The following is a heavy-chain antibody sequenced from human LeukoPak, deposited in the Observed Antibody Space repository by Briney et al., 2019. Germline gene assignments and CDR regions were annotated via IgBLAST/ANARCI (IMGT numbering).Heavy chain of an antibody. CDR3: AKNSGYSWQYFFDY. CDR1: GFTCSNYA. V-gene: IGHV3-23*01. D-gene: IGHD6-25*01. J-gene: IGHJ4*02. Sequence: GGSLSRYCAASGFTCSNYAMSWVRQAPGKGLEWVSAISGGGGPTYYADSVKGRFTISRDNSKNTLYLQMNSLRAEDAAVYFCAKNSGYSWQYFFDYWGQGTLVTVSS. CDR2: ISGGGGPT.